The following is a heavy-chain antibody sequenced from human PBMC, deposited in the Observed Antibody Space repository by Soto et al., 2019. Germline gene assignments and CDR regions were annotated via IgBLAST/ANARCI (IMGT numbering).Heavy chain of an antibody. D-gene: IGHD3-22*01. CDR3: ARGGGYYYDSSGYYY. J-gene: IGHJ4*02. CDR1: VGSFSGYY. Sequence: PSETLSLTCAVFVGSFSGYYWSWIRQPPGKGLEWIGEINHSGSTNYNPSLKSRVTISVDTSKNQFSLKLSSVTAADTAVYYCARGGGYYYDSSGYYYWGQGTLVTVSS. CDR2: INHSGST. V-gene: IGHV4-34*01.